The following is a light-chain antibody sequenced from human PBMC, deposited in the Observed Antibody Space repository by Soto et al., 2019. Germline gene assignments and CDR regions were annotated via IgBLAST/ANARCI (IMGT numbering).Light chain of an antibody. V-gene: IGKV1-5*03. CDR2: KAS. Sequence: DIQMTQSPSTLSASVGDRVTITCRASQSISSWLAWYQQKPGRAPKLMIYKASSLESGVPPRFSGSGSVTEFTLTISSLQPDDVATYYCQQYSSYSYSCGQGTKVVIK. J-gene: IGKJ2*01. CDR1: QSISSW. CDR3: QQYSSYSYS.